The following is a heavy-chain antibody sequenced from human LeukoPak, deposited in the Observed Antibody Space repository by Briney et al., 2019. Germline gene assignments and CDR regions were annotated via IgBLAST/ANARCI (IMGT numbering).Heavy chain of an antibody. Sequence: ASVKVSCKASGYTFTSYAMHWVRQAPGQRLEWMGWINAGNGNTKYSQKFQGRVTITRDTSASTAYMELSSLRSEDTAVYYCARDIGEFRNWFDPWGQGTLLTASS. CDR2: INAGNGNT. J-gene: IGHJ5*02. D-gene: IGHD3-10*01. V-gene: IGHV1-3*01. CDR3: ARDIGEFRNWFDP. CDR1: GYTFTSYA.